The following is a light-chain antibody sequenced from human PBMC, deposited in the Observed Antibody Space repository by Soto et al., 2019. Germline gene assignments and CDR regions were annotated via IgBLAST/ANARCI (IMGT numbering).Light chain of an antibody. V-gene: IGLV1-40*01. J-gene: IGLJ2*01. CDR2: SNI. CDR1: SSNIGAGFD. Sequence: QSVLTQPPSVSGAPGQRVTISCTGSSSNIGAGFDVHWYQQLPGTAPKLLIYSNINRPSGVPERFSGSKSGTSASLAITGLQAEDEADYYCQSYDGSLSDVLFGGGTQLTVL. CDR3: QSYDGSLSDVL.